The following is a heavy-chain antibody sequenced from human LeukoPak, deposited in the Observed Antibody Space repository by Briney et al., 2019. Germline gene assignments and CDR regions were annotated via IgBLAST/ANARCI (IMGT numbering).Heavy chain of an antibody. CDR1: GFTFSSYA. V-gene: IGHV3-23*01. Sequence: AGGSLRLSCAASGFTFSSYAMSWVRQAPGKGLEWVSAISGGGGSTYYADSVKGRFTISRDNTKNTLYLQMNSLRAEDTAVYYCAKQPDGSLDYWGQGTLVTVSS. CDR3: AKQPDGSLDY. CDR2: ISGGGGST. J-gene: IGHJ4*02. D-gene: IGHD5-24*01.